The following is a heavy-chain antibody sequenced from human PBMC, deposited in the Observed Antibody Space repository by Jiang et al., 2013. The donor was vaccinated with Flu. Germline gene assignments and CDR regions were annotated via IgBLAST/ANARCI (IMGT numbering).Heavy chain of an antibody. CDR1: GFTFSSYG. D-gene: IGHD3-22*01. CDR3: AKEYYYDSSGYYPYFDY. J-gene: IGHJ4*02. CDR2: ISYDGSNK. V-gene: IGHV3-30*18. Sequence: GVVQPGRSLRLSCAASGFTFSSYGMHWVRQAPGKGLEWVAVISYDGSNKYYADSVKGRFTISRDNSKNTLYLQMNSLRAEDTAVYYCAKEYYYDSSGYYPYFDYWGQGTLVTVSS.